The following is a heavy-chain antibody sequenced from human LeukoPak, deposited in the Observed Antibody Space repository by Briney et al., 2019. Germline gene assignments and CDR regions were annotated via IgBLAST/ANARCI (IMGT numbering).Heavy chain of an antibody. Sequence: GASVKVSCKASGYTFTSYDINWVRQATGQGLEWMGWMNPNSGNTGYAQKFQGRVTITRNTSTSTAYMELSSLRSEDTAVYYCASRTTVVTQGAFAFDIWGQGTMVTVSS. V-gene: IGHV1-8*03. J-gene: IGHJ3*02. CDR2: MNPNSGNT. D-gene: IGHD4-23*01. CDR3: ASRTTVVTQGAFAFDI. CDR1: GYTFTSYD.